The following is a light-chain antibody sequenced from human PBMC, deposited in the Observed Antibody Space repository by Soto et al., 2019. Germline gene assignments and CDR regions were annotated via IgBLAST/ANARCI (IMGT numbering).Light chain of an antibody. J-gene: IGLJ2*01. V-gene: IGLV2-11*01. CDR2: DVT. Sequence: QSALTQPASVSGSPGQSITISCTGTSGDIGSYNRVSWYQQHPGKAPKLVIYDVTQRPSGVPDRFSASKSGITASLTISGLQAEDEADYYCCSYAAGDSFKFGGGTKVTVL. CDR1: SGDIGSYNR. CDR3: CSYAAGDSFK.